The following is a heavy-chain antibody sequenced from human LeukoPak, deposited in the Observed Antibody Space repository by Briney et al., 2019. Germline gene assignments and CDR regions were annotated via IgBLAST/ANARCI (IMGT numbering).Heavy chain of an antibody. Sequence: SETLSLTCTVSGGSISSYYWSWIRQPAGKGLEWIGSIYSSGITYYSPSFGSRVTMSVDTSKNQFSLKLSSVTAADTAVYYCASTYGSGSYYSNDAFDIWGQGTMVTVSS. CDR2: IYSSGIT. CDR3: ASTYGSGSYYSNDAFDI. V-gene: IGHV4-4*07. J-gene: IGHJ3*02. CDR1: GGSISSYY. D-gene: IGHD3-10*01.